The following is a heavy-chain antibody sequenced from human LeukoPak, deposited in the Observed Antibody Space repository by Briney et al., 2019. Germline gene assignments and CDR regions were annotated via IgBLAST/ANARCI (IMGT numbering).Heavy chain of an antibody. Sequence: GGSLRLSCAASGFTFNSFGMHWVRHVPGKGLVWVSRINSDGSNTRYADSVKGRFTVSRDNSKNTLFLQMNSLRTEDTAVYYCVRGIQSWFNGMDVWGQGTTVTVSS. CDR2: INSDGSNT. V-gene: IGHV3-74*01. D-gene: IGHD3-10*01. CDR3: VRGIQSWFNGMDV. J-gene: IGHJ6*02. CDR1: GFTFNSFG.